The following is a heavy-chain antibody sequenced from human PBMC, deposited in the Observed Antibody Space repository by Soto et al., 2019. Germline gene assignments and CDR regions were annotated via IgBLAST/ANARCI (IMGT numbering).Heavy chain of an antibody. CDR2: IIPIFGTA. CDR1: GGTFSIYA. J-gene: IGHJ6*02. Sequence: ALVKVACKASGGTFSIYAISWGRKDPGQGLEWMGGIIPIFGTANYAQKFQGRVTITADESTSTAYMELSSLRSEDTAVYYCARDFRGYSYGANYYYYGMDVWGQGTTVTVSS. V-gene: IGHV1-69*13. D-gene: IGHD5-18*01. CDR3: ARDFRGYSYGANYYYYGMDV.